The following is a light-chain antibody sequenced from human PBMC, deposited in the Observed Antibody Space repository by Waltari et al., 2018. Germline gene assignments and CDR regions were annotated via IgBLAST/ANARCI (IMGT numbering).Light chain of an antibody. Sequence: DIVMTQSPDSLAVSLGERATINCKSSQTLLYNSNNKNYLAWYQQKPGQPPQLLVYWASILYSGVPDRFSGSGSGTDFTLTIGSLQAEDVAVYYCQQYYTTPYTFGQGTKLEIK. CDR3: QQYYTTPYT. CDR2: WAS. CDR1: QTLLYNSNNKNY. J-gene: IGKJ2*01. V-gene: IGKV4-1*01.